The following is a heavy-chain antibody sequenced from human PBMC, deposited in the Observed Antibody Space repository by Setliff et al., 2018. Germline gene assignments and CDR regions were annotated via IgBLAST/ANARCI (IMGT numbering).Heavy chain of an antibody. J-gene: IGHJ4*02. Sequence: GGSLRLSCAASGFTFHDYAMHWVRQAPGKGLEWVGRIKGQTDGGTTDYAAPVKGRFTISRDDSKNTLYLQMNSLKTEDTAVYYCTTDLGHLFDWMSLFDYWGQGTLVTVSS. CDR2: IKGQTDGGTT. D-gene: IGHD3-9*01. V-gene: IGHV3-15*01. CDR1: GFTFHDYA. CDR3: TTDLGHLFDWMSLFDY.